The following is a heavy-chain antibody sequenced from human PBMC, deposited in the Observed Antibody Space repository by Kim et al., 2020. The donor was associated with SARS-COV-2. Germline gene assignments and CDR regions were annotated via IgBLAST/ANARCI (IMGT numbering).Heavy chain of an antibody. J-gene: IGHJ4*02. D-gene: IGHD3-16*02. V-gene: IGHV7-4-1*02. Sequence: YTEGFTGRFVFSIDTSGSTAYLQINSLKAEDTALYYCARVIWGSYRYTDYWGQGTLVTVSS. CDR3: ARVIWGSYRYTDY.